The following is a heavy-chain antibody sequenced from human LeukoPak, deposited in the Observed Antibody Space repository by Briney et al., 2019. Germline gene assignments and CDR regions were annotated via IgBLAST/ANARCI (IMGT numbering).Heavy chain of an antibody. CDR2: IKQDGSDK. CDR3: ARDILGTIGTSDY. CDR1: GFSFSSYW. V-gene: IGHV3-7*01. J-gene: IGHJ4*02. Sequence: GGSLRLSCAASGFSFSSYWMSWVRQAPGKGLEWVANIKQDGSDKYYVDSVKGRFTVSRDNAKNSLHLQMSSLRAEDTAVYYCARDILGTIGTSDYWGQGTLVTVSS. D-gene: IGHD1-1*01.